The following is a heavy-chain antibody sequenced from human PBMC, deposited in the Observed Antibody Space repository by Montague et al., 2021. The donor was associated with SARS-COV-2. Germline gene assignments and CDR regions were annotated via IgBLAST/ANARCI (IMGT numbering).Heavy chain of an antibody. CDR3: ASTYGSGRGDALDS. J-gene: IGHJ3*01. CDR2: INYSGST. D-gene: IGHD3-10*01. V-gene: IGHV4-39*01. Sequence: SETLSLTCTVSGGSVSSCTYLWGWIRQPPGKGLVWIGSINYSGSTHPTPSHLIRVTISVDTSKNQLSLKLTSVTAADMAIYYCASTYGSGRGDALDSWGQGTMVIVST. CDR1: GGSVSSCTYL.